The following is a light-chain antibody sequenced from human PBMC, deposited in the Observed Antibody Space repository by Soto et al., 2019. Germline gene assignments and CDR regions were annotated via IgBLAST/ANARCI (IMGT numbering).Light chain of an antibody. CDR1: EDISRW. CDR3: QHAQSFPPT. V-gene: IGKV1D-12*01. J-gene: IGKJ4*01. Sequence: DIQMTQSPSSVSASVGDRVTITCRASEDISRWLAWYQQKPGKAPKLLIYVAPSLQSGVPSRFSGSGSGTDFTLTISSLQPEDFATYYCQHAQSFPPTFGGGTKVEMK. CDR2: VAP.